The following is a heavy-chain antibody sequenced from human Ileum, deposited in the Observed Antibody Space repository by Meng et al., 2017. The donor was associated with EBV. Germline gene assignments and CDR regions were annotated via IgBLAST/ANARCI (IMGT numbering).Heavy chain of an antibody. Sequence: HGHLEESGPALVRPSATLSLPCDVLGGSISGSGNYWSWIRQPPGKGLEWIGYKYHSGSTYYNPSLKSRVTMSVDTSRNQFSLKLSSVTAADTAVYYCARRGGYDILTPVGWFDPWGQGTLVTVSS. D-gene: IGHD3-9*01. J-gene: IGHJ5*02. CDR1: GGSISGSGNY. CDR3: ARRGGYDILTPVGWFDP. V-gene: IGHV4-30-4*01. CDR2: KYHSGST.